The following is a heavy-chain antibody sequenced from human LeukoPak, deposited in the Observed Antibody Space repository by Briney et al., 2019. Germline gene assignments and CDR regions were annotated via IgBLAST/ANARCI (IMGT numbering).Heavy chain of an antibody. D-gene: IGHD2/OR15-2a*01. J-gene: IGHJ4*02. V-gene: IGHV3-48*01. CDR1: GFTFSNYN. CDR3: VSFYETY. CDR2: ISSSSNTI. Sequence: GGSLRLSCAASGFTFSNYNMNWVRQAPGKGLEWVSYISSSSNTIYYADSVKGRFTISRDNAKNSLSLQMNSLRAEDTAVYYCVSFYETYWGRGTLVTVSS.